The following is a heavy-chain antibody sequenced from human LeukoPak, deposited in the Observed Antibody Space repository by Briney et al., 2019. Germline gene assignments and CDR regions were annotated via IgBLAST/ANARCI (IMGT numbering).Heavy chain of an antibody. D-gene: IGHD6-13*01. J-gene: IGHJ5*02. CDR2: ISAYNGNT. CDR3: ARDRDSSSWYNWGSFDP. Sequence: ASVKVSCKASGYTFTSYGISWVRQAPGQGLEWMGWISAYNGNTNYAQKFQGRVTITADESTSTAYMELSSLRSEDTAVYYCARDRDSSSWYNWGSFDPWGQGTLVTVSS. V-gene: IGHV1-18*01. CDR1: GYTFTSYG.